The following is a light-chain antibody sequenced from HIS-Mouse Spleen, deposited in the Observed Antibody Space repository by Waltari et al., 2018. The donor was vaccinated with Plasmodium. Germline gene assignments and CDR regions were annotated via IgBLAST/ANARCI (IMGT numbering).Light chain of an antibody. Sequence: EIVMTQSPATLSVSPGERATSSCRASQSVSSNLAWYQQNPGQAPRLLLYGAATRATGIPARFSGSGSGTEFTLTISSMQSEDFAVYYCQQYNNWPPYTFGQGTKLEIK. J-gene: IGKJ2*01. V-gene: IGKV3-15*01. CDR2: GAA. CDR3: QQYNNWPPYT. CDR1: QSVSSN.